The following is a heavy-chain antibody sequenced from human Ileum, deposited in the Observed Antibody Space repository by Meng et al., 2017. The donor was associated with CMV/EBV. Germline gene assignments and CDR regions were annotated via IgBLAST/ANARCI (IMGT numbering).Heavy chain of an antibody. CDR2: ISTYNGNT. CDR1: GYTFTEYG. D-gene: IGHD1-26*01. CDR3: ARDRGTYLAYLDY. J-gene: IGHJ4*02. Sequence: ASVKVSCKASGYTFTEYGLSWVRQAPGQGLEWMGWISTYNGNTNYAQKFRGRVTLTTDASTRTVYMELRSLRSDDAAIYYCARDRGTYLAYLDYWGQGTLVTVSS. V-gene: IGHV1-18*01.